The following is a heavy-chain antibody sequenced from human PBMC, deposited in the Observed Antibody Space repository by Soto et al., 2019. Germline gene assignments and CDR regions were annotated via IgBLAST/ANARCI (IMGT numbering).Heavy chain of an antibody. D-gene: IGHD3-22*01. J-gene: IGHJ4*02. V-gene: IGHV4-61*01. CDR1: GGSVSSGSYY. CDR2: IYYSGST. Sequence: PSETLSLTCTVSGGSVSSGSYYWSWIRQPPGKGLERIGYIYYSGSTNYNPSLKSRVTISVDTSKNQFSLKLSSVTAADTAVYYCARMKYYYDSSGYNPAFDYWGQGTLVTVSS. CDR3: ARMKYYYDSSGYNPAFDY.